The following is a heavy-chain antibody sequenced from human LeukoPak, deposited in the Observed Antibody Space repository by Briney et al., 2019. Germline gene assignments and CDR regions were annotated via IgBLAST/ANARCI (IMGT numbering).Heavy chain of an antibody. CDR1: GGTFSSYA. J-gene: IGHJ5*02. Sequence: ASVKVSCKASGGTFSSYAISWVRQAPGQGLEWMGRIIPILGIANYAQKFQGRVTITADKSTSTAYMELSSLRSEDTAVYYCARGGIVGAANWFGPWGQGTLVTVSS. CDR3: ARGGIVGAANWFGP. V-gene: IGHV1-69*04. CDR2: IIPILGIA. D-gene: IGHD1-26*01.